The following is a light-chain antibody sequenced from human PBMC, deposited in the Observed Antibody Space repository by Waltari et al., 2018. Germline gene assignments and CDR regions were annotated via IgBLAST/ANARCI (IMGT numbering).Light chain of an antibody. CDR3: QQYSSSPFT. CDR1: PSVLSSASNENY. CDR2: GAS. V-gene: IGKV4-1*01. Sequence: DIVMTQSPDSLAVSLGERATINCKSSPSVLSSASNENYLAWYQQKAGQPPKLLIYGASTRESRVPDRFSGSGSGTDFTLTISSLQAEDVAVYYCQQYSSSPFTFGPGTRVDIK. J-gene: IGKJ3*01.